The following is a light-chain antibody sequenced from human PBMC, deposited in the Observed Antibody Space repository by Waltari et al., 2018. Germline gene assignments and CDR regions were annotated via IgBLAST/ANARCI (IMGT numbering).Light chain of an antibody. CDR1: QSVSTY. V-gene: IGKV3-11*01. J-gene: IGKJ4*01. Sequence: EIVLTQSPDTLSLSPGERATLSCRASQSVSTYLAWYQQKPGQAHRLLIYDASNRATGIPARFSGSGSGTDFTLTISSLEPEDFAVYYCQQRSSWPSFGGGTKVEIK. CDR2: DAS. CDR3: QQRSSWPS.